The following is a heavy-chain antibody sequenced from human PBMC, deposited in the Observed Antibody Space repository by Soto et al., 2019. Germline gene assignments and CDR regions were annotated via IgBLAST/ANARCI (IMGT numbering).Heavy chain of an antibody. J-gene: IGHJ5*02. Sequence: GASVKVSCKASGYTFTGYYMHWVRQAPGQGLEWMGWINPNSGGTNYAQKFQGWVTMTRDTSISTAYMELSRLRSDDTAVYYCAREGVGITFGGPWFDPRGQRTLVTVSS. V-gene: IGHV1-2*04. CDR3: AREGVGITFGGPWFDP. D-gene: IGHD3-16*01. CDR1: GYTFTGYY. CDR2: INPNSGGT.